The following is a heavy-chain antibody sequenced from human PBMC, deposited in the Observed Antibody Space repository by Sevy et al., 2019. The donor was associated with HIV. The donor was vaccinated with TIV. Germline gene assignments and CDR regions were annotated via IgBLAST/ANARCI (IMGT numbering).Heavy chain of an antibody. CDR3: ARVLVVAPNAGGFDY. Sequence: SETLSLTCTVSGGSISSGDYYWSWIRQPPGKGLEWIGYIYYSGSTYYNPSLKSRVTIPVDTSKNQFSLKLSSVTAADTAVYYCARVLVVAPNAGGFDYWGQGTLVTVSS. D-gene: IGHD2-15*01. CDR1: GGSISSGDYY. V-gene: IGHV4-30-4*01. J-gene: IGHJ4*02. CDR2: IYYSGST.